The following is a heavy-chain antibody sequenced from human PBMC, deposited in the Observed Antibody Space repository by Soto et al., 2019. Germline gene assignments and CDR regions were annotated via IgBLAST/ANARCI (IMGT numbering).Heavy chain of an antibody. CDR1: GFTFISYG. CDR2: IDRSGTTI. Sequence: GGSLRLSCAASGFTFISYGMHWVRQAPGKGLEWISYIDRSGTTIHYADSVKGRFTISRDNAKNSMYLQMNSLRVDDTAVYYCVGDGDGGCCSSWFVPWGQGTLVTVSS. V-gene: IGHV3-48*04. D-gene: IGHD2-15*01. CDR3: VGDGDGGCCSSWFVP. J-gene: IGHJ5*02.